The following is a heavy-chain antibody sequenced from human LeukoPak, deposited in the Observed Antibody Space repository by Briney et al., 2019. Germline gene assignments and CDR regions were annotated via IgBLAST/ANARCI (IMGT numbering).Heavy chain of an antibody. Sequence: GESLKISCEGSGYSFTTYWIGWVRQMPGKGLEWMGIIYPGNSDTRYSPSFQGQVTVSADKSISTAYLQWSSLKASDTAMYYCARRSSGASCFDYWGQGILVTVSS. D-gene: IGHD2-15*01. J-gene: IGHJ4*02. CDR2: IYPGNSDT. CDR1: GYSFTTYW. V-gene: IGHV5-51*01. CDR3: ARRSSGASCFDY.